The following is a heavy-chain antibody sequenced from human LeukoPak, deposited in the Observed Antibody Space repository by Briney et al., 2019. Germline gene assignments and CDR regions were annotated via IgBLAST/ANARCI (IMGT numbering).Heavy chain of an antibody. Sequence: ASVKVSCKAFGYTFTSNYMHWVRQAPGQGLEWMGIINPSGGSTSYAHKFQGRITMTRDMSTSTVYMELSSLRSEDTAVYYCARDPGWELLRYYFDYWGQGTLVTVSS. J-gene: IGHJ4*02. CDR1: GYTFTSNY. D-gene: IGHD1-26*01. V-gene: IGHV1-46*01. CDR2: INPSGGST. CDR3: ARDPGWELLRYYFDY.